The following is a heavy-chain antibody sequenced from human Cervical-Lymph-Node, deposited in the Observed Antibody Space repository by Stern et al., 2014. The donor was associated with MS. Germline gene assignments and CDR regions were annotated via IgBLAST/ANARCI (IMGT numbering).Heavy chain of an antibody. Sequence: VQLVESGGGVVQPGRSLRLSCAASGFTFSAHGMHWVRQAPGKGLEWVAVIWYDGSSKSYADSVNVLFTISRDNSKNTLYLQLNSLRAEDTAVFYCARGLYYFDYWGRGTLVTVSS. CDR1: GFTFSAHG. V-gene: IGHV3-33*01. CDR3: ARGLYYFDY. J-gene: IGHJ4*02. CDR2: IWYDGSSK.